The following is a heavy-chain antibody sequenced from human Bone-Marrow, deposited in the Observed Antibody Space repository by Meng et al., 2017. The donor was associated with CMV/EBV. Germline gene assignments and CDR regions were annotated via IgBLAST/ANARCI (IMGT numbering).Heavy chain of an antibody. J-gene: IGHJ4*02. CDR3: ARDLQRYCSSTSCYTYDY. CDR1: GYTFTSYG. CDR2: ISAYNGNT. Sequence: ASVKVSCKASGYTFTSYGISWVRQAPGQGREWMGWISAYNGNTNYAQKLQGRVTMTTDTSTSTAYMELRSLRSDDTAVYYCARDLQRYCSSTSCYTYDYWGQGTLVTVSS. V-gene: IGHV1-18*01. D-gene: IGHD2-2*02.